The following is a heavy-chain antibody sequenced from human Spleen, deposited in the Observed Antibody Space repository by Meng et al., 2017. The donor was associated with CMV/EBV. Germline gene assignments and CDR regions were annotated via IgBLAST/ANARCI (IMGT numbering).Heavy chain of an antibody. CDR3: ARDNNWGPDY. CDR2: IHPHRGDA. D-gene: IGHD7-27*01. J-gene: IGHJ4*02. V-gene: IGHV1-2*02. CDR1: GYTFTAHC. Sequence: SCKASGYTFTAHCFHWVRQAPGQGLEWMGWIHPHRGDANYAQQFQGRVTLTRDTSINTGYMELTRLTSDDTAVYYCARDNNWGPDYWGQGTLVTVSS.